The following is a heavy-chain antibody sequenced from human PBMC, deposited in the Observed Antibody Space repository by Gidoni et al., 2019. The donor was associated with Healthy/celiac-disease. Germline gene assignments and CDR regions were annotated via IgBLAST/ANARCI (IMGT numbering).Heavy chain of an antibody. D-gene: IGHD3-22*01. CDR2: IWYDGSNK. Sequence: QVQLVESGGGVVQPGRSLRLSCAASGFTFSSYGMHWVRQAPGKGLEWVAIIWYDGSNKYYADSVKGRFTISRDNSKNTLYLQMNSLRAEDTAVYYCASPDSSGDFDIWGQGTMVTVSS. CDR1: GFTFSSYG. CDR3: ASPDSSGDFDI. V-gene: IGHV3-33*01. J-gene: IGHJ3*02.